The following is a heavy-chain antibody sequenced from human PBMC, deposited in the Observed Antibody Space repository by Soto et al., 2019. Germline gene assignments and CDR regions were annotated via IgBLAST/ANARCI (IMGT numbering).Heavy chain of an antibody. CDR1: GFTFSSYA. V-gene: IGHV3-30-3*01. CDR3: ARDRRGGSSLDY. D-gene: IGHD1-26*01. Sequence: PGGSLRLSCAASGFTFSSYAMHWFRQAPGKGLEWVAVISYDGSNKYYADSVKGRFTISRDNSKNTLYLQMNSLRAEDTAVYYCARDRRGGSSLDYWGQGTLVTVSS. J-gene: IGHJ4*02. CDR2: ISYDGSNK.